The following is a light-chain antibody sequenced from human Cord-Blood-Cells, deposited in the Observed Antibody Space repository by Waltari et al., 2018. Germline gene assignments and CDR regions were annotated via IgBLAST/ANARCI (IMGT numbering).Light chain of an antibody. CDR2: DAS. Sequence: EIVLTQSPATLSLSPGERATLSCRASQSVSSYLAWYQQKHGQAPRLLIYDASNRATGIPARFSGSGSGTDFTLTISSLEPEDFAVYYCQQRSNWPPPLTFGGGTKVEIK. CDR1: QSVSSY. V-gene: IGKV3-11*01. J-gene: IGKJ4*01. CDR3: QQRSNWPPPLT.